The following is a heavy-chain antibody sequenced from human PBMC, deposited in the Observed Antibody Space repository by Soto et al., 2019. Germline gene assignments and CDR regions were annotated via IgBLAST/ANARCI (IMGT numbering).Heavy chain of an antibody. V-gene: IGHV4-34*01. Sequence: QVQLQQWGAGLLKPSETLSLTCAVYGGSFSGYYWSWIRQPPGKGLEWIGEINHSGSTNYNPSLKSRVTISVDTSKNQFSLTLRSVTAADTAVYYCAFSAGYGTWFDPWGQGTLVTVSS. CDR3: AFSAGYGTWFDP. CDR2: INHSGST. J-gene: IGHJ5*02. D-gene: IGHD5-12*01. CDR1: GGSFSGYY.